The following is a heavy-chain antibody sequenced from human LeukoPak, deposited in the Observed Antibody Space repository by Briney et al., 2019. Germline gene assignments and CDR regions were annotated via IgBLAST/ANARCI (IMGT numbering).Heavy chain of an antibody. V-gene: IGHV3-23*01. CDR2: ISGSGGST. Sequence: GGSLRLSCAASGFTFSSYAMSWVRQAPGKGLEWVSAISGSGGSTYYADSVKGRFTISRDNSKNTLYLQMNSLRAEDTAVYYCAQTGVRYFDAFDIWGQGTMVTVSS. D-gene: IGHD3-9*01. CDR1: GFTFSSYA. CDR3: AQTGVRYFDAFDI. J-gene: IGHJ3*02.